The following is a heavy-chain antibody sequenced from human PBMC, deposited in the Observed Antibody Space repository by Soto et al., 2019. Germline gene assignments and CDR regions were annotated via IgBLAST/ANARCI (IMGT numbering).Heavy chain of an antibody. CDR2: VSGGGGST. D-gene: IGHD3-22*01. Sequence: EVQLLESGGGLVQSGGSLRLSCAASGFTFSSNAMSWVRQAPGKGLEWVSSVSGGGGSTDYADSVEGRFTISRDNSKNTLYLQMNSLRVEDTAIYYCAKHGGSGYYYTDFGYWGQGTLVTVSS. V-gene: IGHV3-23*01. CDR1: GFTFSSNA. CDR3: AKHGGSGYYYTDFGY. J-gene: IGHJ4*02.